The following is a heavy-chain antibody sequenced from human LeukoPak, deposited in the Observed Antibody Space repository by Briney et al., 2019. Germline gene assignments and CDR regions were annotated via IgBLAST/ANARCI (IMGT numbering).Heavy chain of an antibody. CDR1: GGTFSSYA. Sequence: GASVKVSCKASGGTFSSYAISWVRQAPGQGLEWMGGIIPIFGTANYAQKFQGRVTITADESTSTAYMELSSLRSEDTAVYYCAGGGIAAILNWFDPWGQGTLVTVSS. J-gene: IGHJ5*02. V-gene: IGHV1-69*13. CDR2: IIPIFGTA. CDR3: AGGGIAAILNWFDP. D-gene: IGHD6-13*01.